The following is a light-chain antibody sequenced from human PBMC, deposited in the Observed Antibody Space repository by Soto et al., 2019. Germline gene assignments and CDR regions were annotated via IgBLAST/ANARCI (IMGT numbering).Light chain of an antibody. CDR3: CSYAGTSTYV. J-gene: IGLJ1*01. CDR1: SSDVGGYNY. CDR2: DVS. V-gene: IGLV2-11*01. Sequence: QSALTQPRSVSGSPGQSVTISCTGTSSDVGGYNYVSWYPQHPGKAPKLMIYDVSKRPSGVPDRFSGSRSGNTASLTISGLQAEDEADYYCCSYAGTSTYVFGPGTKVTVL.